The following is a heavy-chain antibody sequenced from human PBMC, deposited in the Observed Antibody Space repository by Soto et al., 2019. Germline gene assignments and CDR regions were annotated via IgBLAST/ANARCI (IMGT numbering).Heavy chain of an antibody. V-gene: IGHV1-69*01. D-gene: IGHD5-18*01. CDR1: GGTFSSYA. Sequence: QVQLVQSGVEVKKPGSSVKVSCKASGGTFSSYAISWVRQAPGQGLEWMGGIIPIFGTANYAQKFQGRVTITADESTSTAYMELSSLRSEDTAVYYCASPRSGYSYGRDNWFDPWGQGTLVTVSS. J-gene: IGHJ5*02. CDR3: ASPRSGYSYGRDNWFDP. CDR2: IIPIFGTA.